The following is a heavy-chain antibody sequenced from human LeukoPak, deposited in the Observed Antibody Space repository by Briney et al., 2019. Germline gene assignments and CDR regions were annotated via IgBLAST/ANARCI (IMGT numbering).Heavy chain of an antibody. Sequence: GGSLRLSCAASGFTFDDYAMHWVRQAPGKGLEWVSLISWDGGSTYYADSVKGRFTISRDNSKNSLYLQMNSLRAEDTALYYCAKERYSSGWRGPFDYWGQGTLVTVSS. CDR2: ISWDGGST. V-gene: IGHV3-43D*03. CDR3: AKERYSSGWRGPFDY. CDR1: GFTFDDYA. J-gene: IGHJ4*02. D-gene: IGHD6-19*01.